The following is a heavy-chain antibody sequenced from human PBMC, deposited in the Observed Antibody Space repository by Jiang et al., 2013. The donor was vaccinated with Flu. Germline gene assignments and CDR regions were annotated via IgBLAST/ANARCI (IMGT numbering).Heavy chain of an antibody. J-gene: IGHJ3*02. CDR1: GYTFTGYY. D-gene: IGHD6-19*01. CDR2: INPNSGGT. V-gene: IGHV1-2*02. CDR3: ARVGRTVAGAHDSNDTFDI. Sequence: EVKTPGASVKVSCKASGYTFTGYYLHWVRQAPGQGLEWMGWINPNSGGTNPAQKFQGRVTMTRDTSISIAYMELSRLTSDDTAVYYCARVGRTVAGAHDSNDTFDIWGQGTVVAVSS.